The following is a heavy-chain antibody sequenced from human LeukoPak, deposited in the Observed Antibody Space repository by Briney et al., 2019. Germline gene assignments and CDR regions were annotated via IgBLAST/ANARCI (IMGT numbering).Heavy chain of an antibody. V-gene: IGHV3-7*01. CDR1: GFTFSSYW. D-gene: IGHD2-2*01. J-gene: IGHJ3*01. Sequence: GGSLRLSCAASGFTFSSYWMSWVRQAPGKGLEWVANIKEDGSEEYYVDSVKGRFTISRDNAKNSLYLQMNSLRAEDTAVYYCARPRYCSSISCYFHAFDVWGQGTMVTVSS. CDR2: IKEDGSEE. CDR3: ARPRYCSSISCYFHAFDV.